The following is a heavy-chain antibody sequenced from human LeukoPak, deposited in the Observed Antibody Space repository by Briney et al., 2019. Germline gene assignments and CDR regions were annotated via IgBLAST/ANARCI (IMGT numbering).Heavy chain of an antibody. Sequence: GASVKVSCKASGYTFTGYYMHWVRQAPGQGLEWMGWINPNSGGTNYAQKLQGRVTMTRDTSISTAYMELSRLRSDDTAMYYCARVATVTTRAWFDPWGQGTLVTVSS. CDR2: INPNSGGT. V-gene: IGHV1-2*02. D-gene: IGHD4-17*01. CDR1: GYTFTGYY. J-gene: IGHJ5*02. CDR3: ARVATVTTRAWFDP.